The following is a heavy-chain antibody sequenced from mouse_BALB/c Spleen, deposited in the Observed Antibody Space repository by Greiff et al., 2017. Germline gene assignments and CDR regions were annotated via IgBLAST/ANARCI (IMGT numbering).Heavy chain of an antibody. D-gene: IGHD1-1*01. CDR3: AFITTDLRLDV. Sequence: VKLMESGPGLVAPSQSLSITCTVSGLSLTSYGVSWVRQPPGKGLEWLGVIWGDGSTNYHSALISRLSISKDNSKSQVFLKLNSLQTDDTATYYCAFITTDLRLDVWGAGTTVTVSS. CDR2: IWGDGST. J-gene: IGHJ1*01. CDR1: GLSLTSYG. V-gene: IGHV2-3*01.